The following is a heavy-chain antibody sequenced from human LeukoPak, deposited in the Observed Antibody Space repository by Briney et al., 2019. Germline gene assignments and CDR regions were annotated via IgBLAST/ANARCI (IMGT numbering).Heavy chain of an antibody. D-gene: IGHD2-2*01. CDR2: TSGSGGST. J-gene: IGHJ5*02. CDR3: AKAGRRVVHPFDP. Sequence: PGGSLRLSCAASGFTFSSYAMSWVRQAPGKGLEWVSATSGSGGSTEYADSVKGRFTISRDNSKNTLYLQMNSLRAEDTAVYYCAKAGRRVVHPFDPWGQGTLVTVSS. V-gene: IGHV3-23*01. CDR1: GFTFSSYA.